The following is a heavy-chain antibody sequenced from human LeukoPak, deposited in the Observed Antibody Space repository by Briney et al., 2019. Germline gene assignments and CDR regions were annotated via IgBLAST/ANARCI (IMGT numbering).Heavy chain of an antibody. J-gene: IGHJ4*02. CDR3: ARVIKGGYDFWSGPYYFDC. CDR2: IHSSGDTT. V-gene: IGHV1-46*01. Sequence: GASVKVSCKASGYSFSSYHMHWVRQAPGQGLEWMGIIHSSGDTTSYAQKFQGRVTMTRDTSTTTVYMELRGLRSEDTAVYYCARVIKGGYDFWSGPYYFDCWGQGTLVTVSS. CDR1: GYSFSSYH. D-gene: IGHD3-3*01.